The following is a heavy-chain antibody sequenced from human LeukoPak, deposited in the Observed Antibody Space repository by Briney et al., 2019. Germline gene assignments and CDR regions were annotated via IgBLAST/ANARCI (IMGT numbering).Heavy chain of an antibody. CDR3: ARVGYDSSGYFPVDP. CDR2: IIPILGIA. J-gene: IGHJ5*02. V-gene: IGHV1-69*04. Sequence: GSSVKVSCKASGGTFSSYAIIWVRQAPGQGLEWMGRIIPILGIANYAQKFQGRVTITADKSTSTAYMELSSLRSEDTAVYYCARVGYDSSGYFPVDPWGQGTLVTVSS. CDR1: GGTFSSYA. D-gene: IGHD3-22*01.